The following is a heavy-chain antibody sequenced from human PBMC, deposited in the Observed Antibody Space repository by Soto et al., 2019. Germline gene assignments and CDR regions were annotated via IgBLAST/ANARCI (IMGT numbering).Heavy chain of an antibody. V-gene: IGHV4-31*03. CDR3: ARLGAYYQSLDP. Sequence: SETLSLTCTVSGGSISSGGYYWSWIRQHPGKGLEWIGYIYYSGSAYYNPSLKSRVTISVDTSKNQFSLRLSSVTAADSAVYYCARLGAYYQSLDPWGPGTLVTVSS. D-gene: IGHD2-21*01. CDR1: GGSISSGGYY. CDR2: IYYSGSA. J-gene: IGHJ5*02.